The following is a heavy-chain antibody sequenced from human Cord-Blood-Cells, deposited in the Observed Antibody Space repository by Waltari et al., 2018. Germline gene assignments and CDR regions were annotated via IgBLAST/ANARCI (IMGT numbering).Heavy chain of an antibody. CDR2: INHSGST. V-gene: IGHV4-34*01. Sequence: QVQLQQWGAGLLKPSETLSLTCAVYGGSFSGYYWSWIRQPPGKGLEWIGEINHSGSTNYNPSLKSRVTISVDTSKNQFSLKLSSVTAADTAVYYCAHLVYSGSYFDYWGQGTLVTVSS. D-gene: IGHD1-26*01. CDR1: GGSFSGYY. CDR3: AHLVYSGSYFDY. J-gene: IGHJ4*02.